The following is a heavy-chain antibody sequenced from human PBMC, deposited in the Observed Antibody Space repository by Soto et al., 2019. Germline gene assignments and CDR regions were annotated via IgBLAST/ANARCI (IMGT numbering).Heavy chain of an antibody. D-gene: IGHD5-12*01. CDR2: ISGSGGST. CDR3: AKGGSGYDLSFDY. CDR1: GFTFSSYA. J-gene: IGHJ4*02. V-gene: IGHV3-23*01. Sequence: EVQLLESGGGLVQPGGSLRLSCAASGFTFSSYAMSWVRRAPGKGLEWVSAISGSGGSTYYADSVKGRFTISRDNPKNTLYLQMKSLRAADTAVYYCAKGGSGYDLSFDYWGQGTLVTVSS.